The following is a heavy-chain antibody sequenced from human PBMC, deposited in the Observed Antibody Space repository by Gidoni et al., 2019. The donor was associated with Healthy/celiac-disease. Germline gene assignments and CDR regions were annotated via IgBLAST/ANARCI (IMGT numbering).Heavy chain of an antibody. V-gene: IGHV3-21*01. CDR2: ISSSSSYI. D-gene: IGHD2-2*01. J-gene: IGHJ6*02. Sequence: EVQLVESGGGLVKPGGSLRLPCAASGFTFSSYSLNWVRQAPGKGLEWVSSISSSSSYIYYADSVKGRFTISRDNAKNSLYLQMNSLRAEDTAVYYCARDSSSTSCYIECYYYYGMDVWGQGTTVTVSS. CDR3: ARDSSSTSCYIECYYYYGMDV. CDR1: GFTFSSYS.